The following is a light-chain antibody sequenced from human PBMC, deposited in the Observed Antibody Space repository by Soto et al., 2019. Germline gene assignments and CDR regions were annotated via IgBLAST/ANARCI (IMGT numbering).Light chain of an antibody. Sequence: EIVITHSPRTLSVSPGERATLSCRASQSVSSNLAWYQQKPGQAPWLLIYGASTRATGIPARFSGSGSGTEFTLTISSLQSEEFAVYYCQQYKNGWTFGQGTKVDIK. V-gene: IGKV3-15*01. J-gene: IGKJ1*01. CDR2: GAS. CDR3: QQYKNGWT. CDR1: QSVSSN.